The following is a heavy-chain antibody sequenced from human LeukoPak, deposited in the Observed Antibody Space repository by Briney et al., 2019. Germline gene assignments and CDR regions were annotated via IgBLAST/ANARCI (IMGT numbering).Heavy chain of an antibody. D-gene: IGHD3-3*01. CDR1: GFTFDDYA. V-gene: IGHV3-9*01. Sequence: GRSLRLSCAASGFTFDDYAMHWVRRAPGKGLEWVSGISWNSGSIGYADSVRGRFTISRDNAKNSLYLQMNSLRAEDTAVYYCARDDLYYDFWSGYYARTSFPDYWGQGTLVTVSS. J-gene: IGHJ4*02. CDR2: ISWNSGSI. CDR3: ARDDLYYDFWSGYYARTSFPDY.